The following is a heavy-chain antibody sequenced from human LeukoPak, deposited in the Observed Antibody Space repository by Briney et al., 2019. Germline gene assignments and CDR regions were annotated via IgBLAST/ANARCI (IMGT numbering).Heavy chain of an antibody. CDR2: IWYDGSNK. CDR3: ASDVYSYGRGFYYMDV. D-gene: IGHD5-18*01. Sequence: GGSLRLSCAASGFSFSSYGMHWVRQAPGKGLEWVAIIWYDGSNKYYADSVKGRFTISRDNSKNTLYLQMNSLRAEDTAVYYCASDVYSYGRGFYYMDVWGKGTTVTVSS. J-gene: IGHJ6*03. V-gene: IGHV3-33*01. CDR1: GFSFSSYG.